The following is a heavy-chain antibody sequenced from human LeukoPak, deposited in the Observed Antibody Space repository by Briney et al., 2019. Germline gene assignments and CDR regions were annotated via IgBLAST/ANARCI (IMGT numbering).Heavy chain of an antibody. D-gene: IGHD6-19*01. CDR3: AKGRIAVALYYGMDV. Sequence: GGSLRLSCAASGFTFSSYGMHWVRQAPGKGLEWVAVISYDGSNKYYADSVKGRFTISRDNSKNTLYLQMNSLRAEDTAVYYCAKGRIAVALYYGMDVWGHGTTVTVFS. CDR1: GFTFSSYG. V-gene: IGHV3-30*18. J-gene: IGHJ6*02. CDR2: ISYDGSNK.